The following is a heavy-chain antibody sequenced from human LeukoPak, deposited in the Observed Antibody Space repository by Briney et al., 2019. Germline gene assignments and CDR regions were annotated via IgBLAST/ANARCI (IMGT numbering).Heavy chain of an antibody. CDR2: ISGSGGST. D-gene: IGHD4-17*01. CDR1: GFTFSSFA. V-gene: IGHV3-23*01. CDR3: TKDLPDYGDYIEGY. Sequence: GGSLRLSCAASGFTFSSFAMSWVRQAPGKGLEWVSTISGSGGSTNYADSVKGRFTFTRDNSKNTLYLQMNSLRAEDTAVYYCTKDLPDYGDYIEGYWGQGTLVTASS. J-gene: IGHJ4*02.